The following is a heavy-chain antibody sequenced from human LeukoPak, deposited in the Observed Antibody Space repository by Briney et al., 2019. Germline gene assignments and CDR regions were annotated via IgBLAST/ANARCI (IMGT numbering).Heavy chain of an antibody. CDR2: IYYSGST. V-gene: IGHV4-39*01. CDR3: ASRWGYYDSSGYYRRNNWFDP. J-gene: IGHJ5*02. Sequence: PSETLSLTCTVSGGSISSSSYYWGWIRQPPGKGLEWIGSIYYSGSTYYNPSLKSRVTISVDTSKNQFSVKLSSVTAADTAVYYCASRWGYYDSSGYYRRNNWFDPWGQGTLVTVSS. CDR1: GGSISSSSYY. D-gene: IGHD3-22*01.